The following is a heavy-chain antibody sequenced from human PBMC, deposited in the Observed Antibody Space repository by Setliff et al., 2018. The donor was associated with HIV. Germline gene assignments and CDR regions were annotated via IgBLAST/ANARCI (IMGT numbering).Heavy chain of an antibody. CDR3: AREGLYSGSQINWFDP. D-gene: IGHD1-26*01. V-gene: IGHV4-59*01. Sequence: SLTCTVSGGSISSYYWSWIRQPPGKGLEWIGYIYYRESTNYNPSLKSRVTISVDTSKNQFSLKLSSVTAADTAVYYCAREGLYSGSQINWFDPWGQGTLVTVSS. CDR2: IYYREST. J-gene: IGHJ5*02. CDR1: GGSISSYY.